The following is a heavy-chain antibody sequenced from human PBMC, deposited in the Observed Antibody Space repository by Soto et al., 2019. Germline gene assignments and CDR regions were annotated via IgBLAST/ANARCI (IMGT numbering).Heavy chain of an antibody. D-gene: IGHD3-3*01. CDR1: GGSISSYY. V-gene: IGHV4-59*01. Sequence: KPSETLSLTCTVSGGSISSYYWSWIRQPPGKGLEWIGYIYYSGSTNYNPSLKSRVTISVDTSKNQFSLKLSSVTAADTAVYYCARDRALEWFPWFDPWGQGTLVTVSS. CDR3: ARDRALEWFPWFDP. J-gene: IGHJ5*02. CDR2: IYYSGST.